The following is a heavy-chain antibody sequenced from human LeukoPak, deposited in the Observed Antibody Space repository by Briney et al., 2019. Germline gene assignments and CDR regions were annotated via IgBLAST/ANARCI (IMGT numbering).Heavy chain of an antibody. V-gene: IGHV3-7*01. Sequence: GGSLRLSCAASAFTLSKYWMSWVRQAPGKGLEWVANIKADGGEKHYVDSVKGRFTISRDNAKNPLYLQMNSLRAEDTAVYYCAREPSSGPDIWGQGTMVTVSS. CDR3: AREPSSGPDI. D-gene: IGHD3-10*01. CDR1: AFTLSKYW. CDR2: IKADGGEK. J-gene: IGHJ3*02.